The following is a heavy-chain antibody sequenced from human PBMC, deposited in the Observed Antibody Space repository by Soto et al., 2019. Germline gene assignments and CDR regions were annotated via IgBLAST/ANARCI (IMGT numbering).Heavy chain of an antibody. CDR3: ARVEMATKNYYYGMDV. D-gene: IGHD5-12*01. V-gene: IGHV4-59*01. CDR2: IYYSGSI. CDR1: GGSISSGY. J-gene: IGHJ6*02. Sequence: PSETLSLTCTVSGGSISSGYWSWIRQPPGKGLEWIGYIYYSGSINYNPSLNSRVTISVDTSKNQFSLSLSSVTAADTAVYYCARVEMATKNYYYGMDVWGQGTTVTVSS.